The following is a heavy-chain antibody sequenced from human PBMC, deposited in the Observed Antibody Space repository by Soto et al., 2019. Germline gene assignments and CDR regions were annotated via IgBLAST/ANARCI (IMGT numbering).Heavy chain of an antibody. CDR2: ISYDGSNK. D-gene: IGHD2-15*01. CDR3: AKALYPGRSDDGMDV. J-gene: IGHJ6*02. V-gene: IGHV3-30*18. CDR1: GFTFSSYG. Sequence: QVQLVESGGGVVQPGRSLRLSCAASGFTFSSYGMHWVRQAPGRGLEWVAVISYDGSNKYYADSVKGRFTISRDNSKNTLYLQMNSLRAEDTAVYYCAKALYPGRSDDGMDVWGQGTLVTVSS.